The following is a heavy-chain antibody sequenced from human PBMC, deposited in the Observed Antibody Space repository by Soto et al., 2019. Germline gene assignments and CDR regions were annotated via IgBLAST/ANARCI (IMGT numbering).Heavy chain of an antibody. CDR1: GGSFSNYY. V-gene: IGHV4-34*01. CDR3: AKGRTTWLGPARYYCFDL. CDR2: ISRSGGT. D-gene: IGHD1-26*01. Sequence: QVKLQQWGAGLLKPSETLSLTCAVYGGSFSNYYWNWIRQPPGKGLEWVGEISRSGGTKYNPSLTCRLDISEDXXKXQXXLSLSSVTAADTAVYFCAKGRTTWLGPARYYCFDLWGRGTLVTVSS. J-gene: IGHJ2*01.